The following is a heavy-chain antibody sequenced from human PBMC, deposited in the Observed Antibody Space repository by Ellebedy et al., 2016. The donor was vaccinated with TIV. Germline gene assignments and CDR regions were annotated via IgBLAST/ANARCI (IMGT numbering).Heavy chain of an antibody. Sequence: SETLSLTCTVSGGSISSYYWSWIRQPPGKGLEWIGYISHSGSTNYNSSLKSRVTLLEDTSKNQFSLRLSYVTAADTAVYYCARHSPAVNGLITLIGPNAFDIWGQGTTVTVSS. D-gene: IGHD3-22*01. CDR3: ARHSPAVNGLITLIGPNAFDI. CDR2: ISHSGST. CDR1: GGSISSYY. J-gene: IGHJ3*02. V-gene: IGHV4-59*08.